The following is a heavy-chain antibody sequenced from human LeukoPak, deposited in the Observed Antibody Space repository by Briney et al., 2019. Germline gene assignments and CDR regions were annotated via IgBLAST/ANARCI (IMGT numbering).Heavy chain of an antibody. Sequence: GASVKVSCKASGYTFTNYGVSWVRQAPGQGLEWMGWISAYNGNTDYAQKFQGRVTMTIDTSTSTAYMDLRSLRSDDTAVYYCARVEAYCSRTSCHDYWGQGTLVTVSS. V-gene: IGHV1-18*01. CDR3: ARVEAYCSRTSCHDY. J-gene: IGHJ4*02. D-gene: IGHD2-2*01. CDR1: GYTFTNYG. CDR2: ISAYNGNT.